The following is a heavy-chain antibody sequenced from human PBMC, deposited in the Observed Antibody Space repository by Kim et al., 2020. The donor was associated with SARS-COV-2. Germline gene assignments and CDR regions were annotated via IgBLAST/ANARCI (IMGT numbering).Heavy chain of an antibody. CDR3: ARDVHGGVFDI. J-gene: IGHJ3*02. V-gene: IGHV3-7*03. CDR2: IDVDGTEK. Sequence: GGSLRLSCAASGFSFTTYWMNWVRQAPGKGLEWVANIDVDGTEKYYVDSGNGRVTTSRDNAKNSLYLQMNSLRADDTAVYYCARDVHGGVFDIWGQRTMVPVSS. CDR1: GFSFTTYW. D-gene: IGHD2-8*02.